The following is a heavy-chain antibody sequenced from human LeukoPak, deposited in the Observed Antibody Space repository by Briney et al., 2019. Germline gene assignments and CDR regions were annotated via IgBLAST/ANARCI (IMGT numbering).Heavy chain of an antibody. V-gene: IGHV3-20*04. CDR2: INWNGGST. Sequence: WGSLRLSCAAFGFIFDDYGMSWVRQVPGKGLEWVSGINWNGGSTGYADSVKGRFTISRDNAKNFLFLQMNFLRVEDTAFYYCAKLLRSNTDYDSWGRGALVTVSS. CDR3: AKLLRSNTDYDS. D-gene: IGHD2-2*01. CDR1: GFIFDDYG. J-gene: IGHJ5*01.